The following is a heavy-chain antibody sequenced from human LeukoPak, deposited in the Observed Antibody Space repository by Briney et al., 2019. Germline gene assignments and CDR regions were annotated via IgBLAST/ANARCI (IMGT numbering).Heavy chain of an antibody. CDR3: ARPFLETYYDFWSGYTQQYNWFDP. J-gene: IGHJ5*02. CDR2: IHYSGST. Sequence: PSGTLSLTCTVSGGSISSYYWSWIRQPPGKGLEWIGYIHYSGSTYYNPSLKSRVTISVDTSKNQFSLKLSSVTAADTAVYYCARPFLETYYDFWSGYTQQYNWFDPWGQGTLVTVSS. CDR1: GGSISSYY. D-gene: IGHD3-3*01. V-gene: IGHV4-59*12.